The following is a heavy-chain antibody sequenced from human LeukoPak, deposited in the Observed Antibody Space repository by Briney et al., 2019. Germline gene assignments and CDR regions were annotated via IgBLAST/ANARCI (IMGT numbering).Heavy chain of an antibody. CDR1: EFTFNNYA. Sequence: GGSLRLSCAASEFTFNNYAMSWVRQAPGKGLEWVSSLSANGANTYSADSVKGRFIISRDNSKNTLYLQVNSLRPEDTAVYYCARRSMTRTYYFDYWGQGTLVTVSS. CDR3: ARRSMTRTYYFDY. J-gene: IGHJ4*02. CDR2: LSANGANT. V-gene: IGHV3-23*01. D-gene: IGHD1-1*01.